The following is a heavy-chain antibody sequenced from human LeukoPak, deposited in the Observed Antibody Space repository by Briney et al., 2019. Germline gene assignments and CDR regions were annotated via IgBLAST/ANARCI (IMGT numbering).Heavy chain of an antibody. CDR3: AREDGTGYLDY. CDR2: IYHSGTT. Sequence: SETLSLTCAVSGGSISSGGYSWSWIRQPPGKGLEWIGYIYHSGTTYYNPSLKSRVTISVDKSMNQFSLILSSVTAADTAVYYCAREDGTGYLDYWGQGTLVTVSS. V-gene: IGHV4-30-2*01. D-gene: IGHD2-8*02. J-gene: IGHJ4*02. CDR1: GGSISSGGYS.